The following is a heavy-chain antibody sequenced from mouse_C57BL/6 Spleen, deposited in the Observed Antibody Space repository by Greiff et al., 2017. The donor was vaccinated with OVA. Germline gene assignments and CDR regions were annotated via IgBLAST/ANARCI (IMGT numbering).Heavy chain of an antibody. V-gene: IGHV1-15*01. CDR3: TRPIYYEYG. Sequence: QVQLQQSGAGLVRPGASVTLSCTASGYTFTDYEMHWVRQTPVHGLEWIGAIDPETGGTAYNQTFKGKSILTADNSSSTAYMELRRLTSEDYAVYYCTRPIYYEYGWGQGTLVTVSA. CDR1: GYTFTDYE. J-gene: IGHJ3*01. D-gene: IGHD2-4*01. CDR2: IDPETGGT.